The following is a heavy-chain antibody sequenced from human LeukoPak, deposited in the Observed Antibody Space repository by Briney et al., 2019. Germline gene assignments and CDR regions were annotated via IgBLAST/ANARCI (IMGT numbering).Heavy chain of an antibody. Sequence: QPGGSLRLSCAASGFTFSIYAMSWVRQAPGKGLEWVSAISGSGGTAYYADSVKGRFTISRDNSKNTLYLQMNSLRAEDTAVYYCAKSSGWSGYSAPYYYYMDVWGKGTTVTVSS. CDR1: GFTFSIYA. V-gene: IGHV3-23*01. CDR3: AKSSGWSGYSAPYYYYMDV. D-gene: IGHD3-3*01. CDR2: ISGSGGTA. J-gene: IGHJ6*03.